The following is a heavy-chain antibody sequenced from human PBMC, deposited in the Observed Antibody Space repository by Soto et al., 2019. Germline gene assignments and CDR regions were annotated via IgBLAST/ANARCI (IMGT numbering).Heavy chain of an antibody. CDR2: INPGNGNT. CDR1: GYTFTAYA. V-gene: IGHV1-3*05. D-gene: IGHD3-16*01. J-gene: IGHJ4*02. Sequence: QVQLVQSGGEEKKPGASVKVSCEASGYTFTAYAIHWLRQAPGQRLAWMAWINPGNGNTTYSQKFLGGVSITRGTSASTACLVLGSPRSEGTAVYYWARLAMSPNGGLMGPFDYWVQGNLVTVSS. CDR3: ARLAMSPNGGLMGPFDY.